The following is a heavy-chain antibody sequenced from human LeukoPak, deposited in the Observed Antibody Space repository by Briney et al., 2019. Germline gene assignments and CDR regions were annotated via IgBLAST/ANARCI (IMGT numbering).Heavy chain of an antibody. Sequence: GGSLRLSCAASGFTFSSYEMNWVRQAPAKGLEWVSYISSSGSTIYYADSVKGRFTISRDNAKNSLYLQMNSLRAEDTAVYYCARECSGGSCYFNYYGMDVWGKGTTVTVSS. CDR3: ARECSGGSCYFNYYGMDV. D-gene: IGHD2-15*01. CDR2: ISSSGSTI. V-gene: IGHV3-48*03. J-gene: IGHJ6*04. CDR1: GFTFSSYE.